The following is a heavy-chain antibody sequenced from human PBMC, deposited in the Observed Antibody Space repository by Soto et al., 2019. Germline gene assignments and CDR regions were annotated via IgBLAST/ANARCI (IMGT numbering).Heavy chain of an antibody. CDR3: ARAIYYYYYMDV. V-gene: IGHV3-74*01. J-gene: IGHJ6*03. Sequence: GGSLRLSCAASGFPFSSYWMHWVRQAPGKGLVWVSRINSDGSSTSYADSVKGRFTISRDNAKNTLYLQMNSLRAEDTAVYYCARAIYYYYYMDVWGKGTTVTVSS. CDR1: GFPFSSYW. CDR2: INSDGSST.